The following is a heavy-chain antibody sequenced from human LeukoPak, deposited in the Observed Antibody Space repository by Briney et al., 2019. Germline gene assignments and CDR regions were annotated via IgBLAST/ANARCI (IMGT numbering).Heavy chain of an antibody. CDR1: GGSISSSSYY. CDR2: IYYSGST. CDR3: ARVRMVRGVYNWFDP. D-gene: IGHD3-10*01. V-gene: IGHV4-39*01. J-gene: IGHJ5*02. Sequence: SETLSLTCTVSGGSISSSSYYWGWIRQPPGKGLEWIGSIYYSGSTYYNPSLKSRVTISVDTSKNQFSLKLSSVTAADTAVYYCARVRMVRGVYNWFDPWGQGTLVTVSS.